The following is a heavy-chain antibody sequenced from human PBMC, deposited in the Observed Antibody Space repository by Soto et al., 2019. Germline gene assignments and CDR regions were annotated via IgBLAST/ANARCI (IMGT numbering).Heavy chain of an antibody. CDR2: ISHSGSTL. Sequence: QVQLVESGGGLVKPGGSLRLSCVASGFTFSDYYMSWIRQAPGKGLEWVSYISHSGSTLYYADSVKGRFTIARDNAKHSLFLQMNSLRAGDTTVYYCARHTTYFTDLDLWGQGTLVSVSS. CDR1: GFTFSDYY. J-gene: IGHJ3*01. CDR3: ARHTTYFTDLDL. D-gene: IGHD1-1*01. V-gene: IGHV3-11*01.